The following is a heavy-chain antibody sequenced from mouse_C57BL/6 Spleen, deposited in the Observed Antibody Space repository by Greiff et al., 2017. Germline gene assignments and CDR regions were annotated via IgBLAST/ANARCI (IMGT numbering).Heavy chain of an antibody. CDR1: GYTFTDYN. Sequence: EVQLQQSGPELVKPGASVKIPCTASGYTFTDYNMDWVKQSHGKSLAWIGDINPNNGGTIYNQKFKGKATLTVDKSSSTAYMELRSLTSEDTAVYYCARESYGPFAYWGQGTLVTVSA. V-gene: IGHV1-18*01. D-gene: IGHD1-1*01. CDR2: INPNNGGT. J-gene: IGHJ3*01. CDR3: ARESYGPFAY.